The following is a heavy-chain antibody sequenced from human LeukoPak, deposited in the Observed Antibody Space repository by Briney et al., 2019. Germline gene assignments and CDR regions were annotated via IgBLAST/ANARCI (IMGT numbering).Heavy chain of an antibody. CDR3: AREELPGRFDY. Sequence: GGSLRLSCAASGFTFSNHGINWVRQAPGKGLEWVSGISPSGDITYYTDSVKGRFTISRDNSKNTLYLQMNSLRAEDTAVYYCAREELPGRFDYWGQGTLVTVSS. CDR1: GFTFSNHG. CDR2: ISPSGDIT. D-gene: IGHD1-26*01. V-gene: IGHV3-23*01. J-gene: IGHJ4*02.